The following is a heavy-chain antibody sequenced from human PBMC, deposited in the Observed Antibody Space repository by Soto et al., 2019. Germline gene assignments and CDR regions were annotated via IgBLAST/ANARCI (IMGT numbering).Heavy chain of an antibody. CDR1: GLTFSTDE. Sequence: EVQLVASGGDLVPPGGSLRLSYAVSGLTFSTDEMNWVRQAPGKGLEWLAYISYTSTTIKYADSVKGRFAVSRDNAKKSLYLQMNNLRVEDTAIYYCVREGGSLAFDSWGQGTLVTVSS. D-gene: IGHD1-1*01. CDR2: ISYTSTTI. CDR3: VREGGSLAFDS. V-gene: IGHV3-48*03. J-gene: IGHJ4*02.